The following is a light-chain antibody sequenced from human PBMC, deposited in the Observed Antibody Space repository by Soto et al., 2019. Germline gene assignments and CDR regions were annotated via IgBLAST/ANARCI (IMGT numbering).Light chain of an antibody. J-gene: IGLJ1*01. CDR2: EVS. Sequence: QSALTQPASVSGSPGQSITISCTGTSSDVGGYNLVSWYQQHPGKAPILMIYEVSRRPSGVSDRFSGSKSGNTASLTISGLQAEDEADYYCCSYAGSTTCYVFGTGTKVTVL. CDR1: SSDVGGYNL. CDR3: CSYAGSTTCYV. V-gene: IGLV2-23*02.